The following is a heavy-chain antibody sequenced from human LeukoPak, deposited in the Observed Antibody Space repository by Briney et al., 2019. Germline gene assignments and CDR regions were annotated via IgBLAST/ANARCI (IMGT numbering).Heavy chain of an antibody. V-gene: IGHV3-23*01. Sequence: PSGGSLRLSCGASGFAFSSYAMNWVRQAPGKGLEWVSAISGSGASTYYADSVKGRFTISRDNSKNTLYLQMNSLRAEDTAVYYCARDLNYGGNSLSYFGYWGQGTLVTVSS. CDR2: ISGSGAST. D-gene: IGHD4-23*01. CDR1: GFAFSSYA. CDR3: ARDLNYGGNSLSYFGY. J-gene: IGHJ4*02.